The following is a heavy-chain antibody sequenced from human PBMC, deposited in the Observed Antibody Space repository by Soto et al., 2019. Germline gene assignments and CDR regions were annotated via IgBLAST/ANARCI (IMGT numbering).Heavy chain of an antibody. J-gene: IGHJ5*02. CDR2: ISGSGGST. V-gene: IGHV3-23*01. D-gene: IGHD2-15*01. Sequence: EVQLLESGGGLVQPGGSLRLSCAASGFTFSSYAMSWVRQAPGKGLEWVSAISGSGGSTYYAVSVKGRFTSSRDTSQNTLYRQMHSLSAEDTAVYYCAKDVVVAARGWFDPWGQGNLVTVSS. CDR3: AKDVVVAARGWFDP. CDR1: GFTFSSYA.